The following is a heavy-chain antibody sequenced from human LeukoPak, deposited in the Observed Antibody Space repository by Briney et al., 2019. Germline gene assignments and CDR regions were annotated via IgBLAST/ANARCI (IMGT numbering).Heavy chain of an antibody. CDR1: SGSISSNGFY. V-gene: IGHV4-39*01. J-gene: IGHJ4*02. CDR3: ARRYHYDSGGYFNY. D-gene: IGHD3-22*01. Sequence: SETLSLTCTVSSGSISSNGFYWGWIRQPPGKGLEWIGSTYDSGSTYYNPSLKSRVTISVDTSKNQFSLKLTSVTAADTAVYYCARRYHYDSGGYFNYWGQGALVTVSS. CDR2: TYDSGST.